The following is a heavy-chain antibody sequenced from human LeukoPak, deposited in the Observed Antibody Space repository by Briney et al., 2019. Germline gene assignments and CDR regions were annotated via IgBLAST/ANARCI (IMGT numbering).Heavy chain of an antibody. J-gene: IGHJ4*02. Sequence: GVTLRLSCAASGFTFSSYWMSWVRQAPGGGLESAANIKQDGSEKYNVESVKRRFTIPRNNAKNSLYVRMNSLRAEDTTVYYCSRGLYNRNYWGKRTLVTVSS. D-gene: IGHD1-14*01. CDR1: GFTFSSYW. CDR2: IKQDGSEK. CDR3: SRGLYNRNY. V-gene: IGHV3-7*01.